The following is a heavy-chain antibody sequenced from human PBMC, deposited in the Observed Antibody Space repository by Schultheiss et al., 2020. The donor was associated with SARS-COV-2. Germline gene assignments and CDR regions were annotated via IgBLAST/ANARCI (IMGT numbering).Heavy chain of an antibody. CDR1: GFTFSSYS. J-gene: IGHJ6*02. V-gene: IGHV3-49*03. CDR3: TRVASTYYYGSGAHIYGMDV. D-gene: IGHD3-10*01. Sequence: SLKISCAASGFTFSSYSMSWIRQAPGKGLEWVGFIRSKAYGGTTEYAASVKGRFTISRDDSKSIAYLQMNSLKTEDTAVYYCTRVASTYYYGSGAHIYGMDVWGQGTTVTVSS. CDR2: IRSKAYGGTT.